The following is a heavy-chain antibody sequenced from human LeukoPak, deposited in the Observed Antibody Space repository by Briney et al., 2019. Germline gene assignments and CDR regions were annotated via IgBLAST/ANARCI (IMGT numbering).Heavy chain of an antibody. J-gene: IGHJ4*02. CDR1: GYTFTSYG. CDR2: ISAYNGNT. CDR3: ARDLPGVCYFDY. V-gene: IGHV1-18*01. Sequence: ASVRVSCKASGYTFTSYGISWVRQAPGQGLEWMGWISAYNGNTNYAQKLQGRVTMTTDTSTSTAYMELRSLRSDDTAVYYCARDLPGVCYFDYWGQGTLVTVSS. D-gene: IGHD2-8*01.